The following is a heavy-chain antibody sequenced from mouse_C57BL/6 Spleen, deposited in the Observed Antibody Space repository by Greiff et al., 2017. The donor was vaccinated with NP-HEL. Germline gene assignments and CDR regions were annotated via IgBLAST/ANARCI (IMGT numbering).Heavy chain of an antibody. CDR3: ARFGVLRYYFDY. J-gene: IGHJ2*01. Sequence: QVQLKQSGPELVKPGASVKISCKASGYAFSSSWMHWVKQRPGQGLEWIGRIYPGDGDTNYNGKFKGKATLTADKSSSTAYMQLSSLTSEDSAVYFCARFGVLRYYFDYWGQGTTLTVSS. CDR2: IYPGDGDT. CDR1: GYAFSSSW. V-gene: IGHV1-82*01. D-gene: IGHD1-1*01.